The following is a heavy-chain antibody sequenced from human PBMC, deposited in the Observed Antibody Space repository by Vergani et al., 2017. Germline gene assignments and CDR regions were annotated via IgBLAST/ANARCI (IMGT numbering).Heavy chain of an antibody. CDR2: ISGSSSTI. CDR3: ARGITIFGVVLDV. D-gene: IGHD3-3*01. CDR1: GFTFSSYA. V-gene: IGHV3-48*01. Sequence: EVQLLESGGGLVQPGGSLRLSCAASGFTFSSYAMSWVRQAPGKGLEWVSAISGSSSTIYYADSVKGRFTISRDNAKNSLYLQMNSLRAEDTAVYYCARGITIFGVVLDVWGQGTTVTVSS. J-gene: IGHJ6*02.